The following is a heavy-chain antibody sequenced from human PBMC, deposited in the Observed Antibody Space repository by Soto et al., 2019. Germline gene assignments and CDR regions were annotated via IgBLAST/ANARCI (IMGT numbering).Heavy chain of an antibody. CDR1: GFTFSSYS. CDR3: ARDPSLVVVAATPYYYYGMDV. CDR2: ISSSSSTI. J-gene: IGHJ6*02. D-gene: IGHD2-15*01. Sequence: GGSLRLSCAASGFTFSSYSMNWVRQAPGKGLEWVSYISSSSSTIYYADSVKGRFTISRDNAKNSLYLQMNSLRAEDTAVYYCARDPSLVVVAATPYYYYGMDVWGQGTTVTVSS. V-gene: IGHV3-48*04.